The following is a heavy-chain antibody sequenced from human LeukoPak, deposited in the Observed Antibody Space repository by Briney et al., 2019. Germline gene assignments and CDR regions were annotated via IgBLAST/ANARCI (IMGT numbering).Heavy chain of an antibody. J-gene: IGHJ4*02. CDR2: ISYDGNYK. Sequence: GGSLRLSCAASGFILSNYGIHWVRQAPGKGLELVAVISYDGNYKYYADSVKGRFTISRDNSKNTLYLQMNSLRAEDTAVFYCAKDRVPTAGLSRGPLDYWGQGTLVTVSS. V-gene: IGHV3-30*18. CDR3: AKDRVPTAGLSRGPLDY. D-gene: IGHD6-13*01. CDR1: GFILSNYG.